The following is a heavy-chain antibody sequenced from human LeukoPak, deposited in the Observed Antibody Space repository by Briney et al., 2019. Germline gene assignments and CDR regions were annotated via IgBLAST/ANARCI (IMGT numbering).Heavy chain of an antibody. CDR2: VNHSGST. D-gene: IGHD6-6*01. CDR1: GGSFSGYY. CDR3: ASAWGYSSSSLAPFDY. J-gene: IGHJ4*02. V-gene: IGHV4-34*01. Sequence: SETLFLTCAVYGGSFSGYYWSWIRQPPGKGLEWIGEVNHSGSTNYNPSLKSRVTISVDTSKNQFSLKLSSVTAADTAVYYCASAWGYSSSSLAPFDYWGQGTLVTVSS.